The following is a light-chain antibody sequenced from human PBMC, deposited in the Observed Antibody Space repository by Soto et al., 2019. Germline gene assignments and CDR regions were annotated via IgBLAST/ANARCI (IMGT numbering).Light chain of an antibody. J-gene: IGLJ1*01. CDR3: SSYTSSSTPYV. Sequence: QSVLTQPASVSGSPGQSFTISCTGISSDDGGYNYVSWYQQHPVKAPKLMIYDVTNRPSGVSDRFSGSKSGNTASLTISGLQAEDEADYYCSSYTSSSTPYVFGTGTKLTVL. CDR2: DVT. V-gene: IGLV2-14*01. CDR1: SSDDGGYNY.